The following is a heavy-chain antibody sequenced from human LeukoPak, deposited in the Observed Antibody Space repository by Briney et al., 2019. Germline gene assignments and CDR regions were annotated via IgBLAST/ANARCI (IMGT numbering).Heavy chain of an antibody. CDR3: AKDAVEQVVPLDYFDF. D-gene: IGHD6-13*01. CDR1: GFTFSSYA. J-gene: IGHJ4*02. V-gene: IGHV3-23*01. CDR2: ISSSGGST. Sequence: GGSLRLSCAASGFTFSSYAMSWVRKAPGKGLEWVSGISSSGGSTVYADSVKGRFTISRDNSKNTLYLQMNSLRAEDTAVYYCAKDAVEQVVPLDYFDFWGQGTLVTVSS.